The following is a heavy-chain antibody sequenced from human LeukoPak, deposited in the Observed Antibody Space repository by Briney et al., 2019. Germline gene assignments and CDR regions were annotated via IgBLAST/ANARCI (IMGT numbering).Heavy chain of an antibody. V-gene: IGHV1-69*01. D-gene: IGHD2-15*01. Sequence: ASVKVSCKASGGTFSSYAISWVRQAPGQGLEWMGGIIPIFGTANYAQKFQGRVTITADESTSTAYMELSSLRSEDTAVYYCARVSARYCSGGSCYDYWGQGTLVTVSS. CDR1: GGTFSSYA. CDR2: IIPIFGTA. CDR3: ARVSARYCSGGSCYDY. J-gene: IGHJ4*02.